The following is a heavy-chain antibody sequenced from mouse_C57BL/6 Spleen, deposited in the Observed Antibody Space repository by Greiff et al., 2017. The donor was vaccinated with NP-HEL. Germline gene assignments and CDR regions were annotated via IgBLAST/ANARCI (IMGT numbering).Heavy chain of an antibody. CDR3: ARRGDGSGHLAY. D-gene: IGHD1-1*01. CDR1: GYSFTGYY. J-gene: IGHJ3*01. Sequence: EVQGVESGPELVKPGASVKISCKASGYSFTGYYMNWVKQSPEKSLEWIGEINPSTGGTTYNQKFKAKATLTVDKSSSTAYMQLKSLTSEDSAVYYCARRGDGSGHLAYWGQGTLVTVSA. CDR2: INPSTGGT. V-gene: IGHV1-42*01.